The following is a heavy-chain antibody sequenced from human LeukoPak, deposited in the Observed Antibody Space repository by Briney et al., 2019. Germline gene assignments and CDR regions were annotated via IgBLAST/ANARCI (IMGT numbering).Heavy chain of an antibody. J-gene: IGHJ4*02. V-gene: IGHV3-74*01. D-gene: IGHD2-2*01. CDR1: GFTLSSYW. Sequence: PGGSLRLSCAVSGFTLSSYWMHWVRQAPGKGLVWVSRIDSDGSTTDYADSVKGRVTISRDNANNTLYLQMNSLRAEDAGVYYCARGLTLLGYCSSTSCLMNYWGQGTLVTVSS. CDR2: IDSDGSTT. CDR3: ARGLTLLGYCSSTSCLMNY.